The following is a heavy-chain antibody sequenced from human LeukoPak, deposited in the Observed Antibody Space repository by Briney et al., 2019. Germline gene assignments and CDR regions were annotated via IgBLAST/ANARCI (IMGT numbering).Heavy chain of an antibody. CDR3: ARHASVDGNWPRPLDY. V-gene: IGHV4-39*01. CDR1: GGSISSSNYY. Sequence: QSSETLSLTCTVSGGSISSSNYYWGWIRQPPGKGLEWIGNTYYSGSTYYKPSLKTRVTISVDTSKNQFSLKLTSVTAADTAVYYCARHASVDGNWPRPLDYWGRGSLVTVSS. CDR2: TYYSGST. D-gene: IGHD6-19*01. J-gene: IGHJ4*02.